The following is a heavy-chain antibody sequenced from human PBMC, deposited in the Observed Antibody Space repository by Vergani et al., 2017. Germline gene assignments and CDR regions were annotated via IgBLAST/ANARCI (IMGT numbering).Heavy chain of an antibody. J-gene: IGHJ6*02. CDR1: GYTFTSYG. CDR2: ISAYNGNT. V-gene: IGHV1-18*01. CDR3: GRVGSSRYNGDYYYGMDV. Sequence: QVQLVQSGAEVKKPGASVKVSCKASGYTFTSYGISWVRQAPGQGLEWMVWISAYNGNTNYAQKLQGRVTMTTDTSTSTAYMELRSLRSDDTAVYYCGRVGSSRYNGDYYYGMDVWGQGTTVTVSS. D-gene: IGHD6-13*01.